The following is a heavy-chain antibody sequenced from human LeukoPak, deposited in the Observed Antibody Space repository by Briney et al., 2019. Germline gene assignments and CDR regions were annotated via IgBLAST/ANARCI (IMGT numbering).Heavy chain of an antibody. J-gene: IGHJ5*02. D-gene: IGHD3-10*01. Sequence: GASVKVSCKASGYTFITYGISWVRQAPGQGLEWMGWISGYNGNTNYTQKLQGRVTMITDTSTSTAYMEVRSLRSDDTAVYYCARDWLGYVDPWGQGTLVIVSS. CDR2: ISGYNGNT. V-gene: IGHV1-18*01. CDR3: ARDWLGYVDP. CDR1: GYTFITYG.